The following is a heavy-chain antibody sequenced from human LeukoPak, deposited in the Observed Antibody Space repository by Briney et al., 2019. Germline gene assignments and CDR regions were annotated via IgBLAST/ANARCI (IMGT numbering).Heavy chain of an antibody. J-gene: IGHJ6*02. D-gene: IGHD3-10*01. Sequence: ASVKVSCKASGYTFTSYAMHWVRQAPGQRLEWMGRINAGNGNTKYSQKFQGRVTITRDTSASTAYMELSSLRSEDTAVYYCARELSGGYYYGMDVWGQGTTVTVSS. CDR1: GYTFTSYA. V-gene: IGHV1-3*01. CDR3: ARELSGGYYYGMDV. CDR2: INAGNGNT.